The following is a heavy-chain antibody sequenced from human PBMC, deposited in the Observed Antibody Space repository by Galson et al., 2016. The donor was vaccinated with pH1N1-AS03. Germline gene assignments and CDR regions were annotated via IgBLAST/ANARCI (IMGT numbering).Heavy chain of an antibody. J-gene: IGHJ4*02. CDR1: GFTFSTYA. Sequence: SLRLSCAASGFTFSTYAMSWVRQAPGKGLEWVSSISGADLSTYYADSVKGRFTVSRDNSKNTLYLQMNGLRAEDTAIYYCANPRASGRTMVPSLDYWGQGILVTVAS. CDR3: ANPRASGRTMVPSLDY. D-gene: IGHD3-10*01. CDR2: ISGADLST. V-gene: IGHV3-23*01.